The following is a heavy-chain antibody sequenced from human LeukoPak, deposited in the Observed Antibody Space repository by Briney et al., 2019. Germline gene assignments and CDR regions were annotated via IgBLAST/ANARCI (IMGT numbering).Heavy chain of an antibody. CDR2: IYRSGTT. CDR1: GFTVSSNH. J-gene: IGHJ4*02. V-gene: IGHV3-53*01. CDR3: GGSRTDNRFDY. D-gene: IGHD3-10*01. Sequence: PGGSLRLSCAASGFTVSSNHMSWVRQAPGKGLEWASIIYRSGTTSYADSVKGRFTISRDNSKNILYLQMNGLRADDTAVYYCGGSRTDNRFDYWGQRPVITVSS.